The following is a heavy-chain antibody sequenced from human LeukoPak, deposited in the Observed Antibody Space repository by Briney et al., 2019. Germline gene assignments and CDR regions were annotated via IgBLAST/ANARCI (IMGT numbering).Heavy chain of an antibody. J-gene: IGHJ6*03. CDR2: ICSSSRYK. CDR3: ARDNGAGTLYYHYYMDV. Sequence: PGGSLRLSCAASGFTFSSYEMNWVRQSPGKGLEWVSSICSSSRYKYYADSVKGRFTISRDNAKNSLYLQMNSLRDEDTAVYYCARDNGAGTLYYHYYMDVWGKGTTVTISS. V-gene: IGHV3-21*01. D-gene: IGHD1-14*01. CDR1: GFTFSSYE.